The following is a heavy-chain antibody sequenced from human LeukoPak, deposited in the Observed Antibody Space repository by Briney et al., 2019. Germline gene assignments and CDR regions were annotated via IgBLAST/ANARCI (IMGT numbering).Heavy chain of an antibody. V-gene: IGHV3-7*01. CDR3: VRDGGVSGYDLLDY. CDR2: IKQDGSEE. CDR1: GFTFSNYW. J-gene: IGHJ4*02. D-gene: IGHD5-12*01. Sequence: PGGSLRLSCAASGFTFSNYWMTWVRRAPGKGLEGGAHIKQDGSEEHYMDSVKARFTISRENAKTSLSLQMNSLRAEDTAVYYCVRDGGVSGYDLLDYWGQGTLVTVSS.